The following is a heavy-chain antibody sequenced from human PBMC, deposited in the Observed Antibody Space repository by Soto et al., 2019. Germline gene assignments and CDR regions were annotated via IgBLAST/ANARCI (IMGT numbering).Heavy chain of an antibody. D-gene: IGHD2-21*02. V-gene: IGHV4-4*07. CDR3: ARDQGVVVTADNWFDP. Sequence: SETLSLTCTVSGGSITDYSWVWIRQPAGKGLEWIWRIFSSGSTNYNPSLKGRITMSLDTSKNQFSLKLNSATATDTAVYFCARDQGVVVTADNWFDPRGQGILVTVSS. CDR2: IFSSGST. J-gene: IGHJ5*02. CDR1: GGSITDYS.